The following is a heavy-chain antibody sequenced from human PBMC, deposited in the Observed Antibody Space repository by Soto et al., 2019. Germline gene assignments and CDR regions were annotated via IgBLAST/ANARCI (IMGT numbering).Heavy chain of an antibody. Sequence: QVQLVESGGGVVQPGTSLRLSCAASGFRFKSFVMHWVRQAPGKGLEWVAFTSYDGSNKDYGDSVKGRFTVSRDNSQNTLHLQMDFLRPEDTALYYCARWGTTGGFDLWGQGTLVSVSS. J-gene: IGHJ4*02. CDR3: ARWGTTGGFDL. D-gene: IGHD3-16*01. V-gene: IGHV3-30*19. CDR1: GFRFKSFV. CDR2: TSYDGSNK.